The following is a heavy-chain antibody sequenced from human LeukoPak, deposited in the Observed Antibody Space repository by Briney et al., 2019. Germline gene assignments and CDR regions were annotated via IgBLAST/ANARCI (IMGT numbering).Heavy chain of an antibody. V-gene: IGHV1-18*01. CDR3: ARGSGYYDILTGYYTPYQFDY. J-gene: IGHJ4*02. CDR1: GYTFTSYG. CDR2: ISAYNGNT. D-gene: IGHD3-9*01. Sequence: GESLKISCKASGYTFTSYGISWVRQAPGQGLEWMGWISAYNGNTNYAQRLQGRVTMTTDTSTSTVYMELRSLRSDDTAVYYCARGSGYYDILTGYYTPYQFDYWGQGTLVTVSS.